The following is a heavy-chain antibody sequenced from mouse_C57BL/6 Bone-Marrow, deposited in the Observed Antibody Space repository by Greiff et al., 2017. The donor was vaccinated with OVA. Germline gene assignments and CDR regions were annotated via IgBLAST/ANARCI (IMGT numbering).Heavy chain of an antibody. J-gene: IGHJ2*01. V-gene: IGHV10-1*01. CDR1: GFSFNTYA. Sequence: EVHLVESGGGLVQPKGSLKLSCAASGFSFNTYAMNWVRQAPGKGLEWVARIRSKSNNYATYYADSVKDRFTISRDDSESMLYLQMNNLKTEDTAMYYCVKELGRSGYFDYWGQGTTLTVSS. CDR2: IRSKSNNYAT. CDR3: VKELGRSGYFDY. D-gene: IGHD4-1*01.